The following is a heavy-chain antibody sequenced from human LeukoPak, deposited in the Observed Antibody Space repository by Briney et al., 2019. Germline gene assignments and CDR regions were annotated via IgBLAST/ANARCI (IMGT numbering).Heavy chain of an antibody. V-gene: IGHV3-23*01. Sequence: GGSLRLSCAASGFTFSNSALTWVRQAPGKGLEWVSSISGSAGSIYYADSVKGRFTISRDNSKNTLYLQMNSLRAEDTAVYYCARICGHSYGTCWDYWGQGTLVGVSS. D-gene: IGHD5-18*01. CDR3: ARICGHSYGTCWDY. J-gene: IGHJ4*02. CDR1: GFTFSNSA. CDR2: ISGSAGSI.